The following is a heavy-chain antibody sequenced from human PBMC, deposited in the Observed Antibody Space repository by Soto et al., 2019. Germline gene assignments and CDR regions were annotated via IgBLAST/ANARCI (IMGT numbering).Heavy chain of an antibody. CDR3: AHGDPLDFHY. CDR1: GFSLSNSGES. J-gene: IGHJ4*02. V-gene: IGHV2-5*01. CDR2: IYWNGIE. D-gene: IGHD3-10*01. Sequence: QITLEESGPAVVKPTQTLTLTCTFSGFSLSNSGESVGWIRQPPGKALEWLGLIYWNGIERYNPSLKRRLSITKDTSKNHVLLTVTNMDHVDTATYFCAHGDPLDFHYWGQGTLVTVSP.